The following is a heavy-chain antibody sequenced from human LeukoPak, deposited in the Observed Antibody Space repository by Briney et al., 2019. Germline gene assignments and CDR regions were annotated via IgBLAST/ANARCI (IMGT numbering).Heavy chain of an antibody. CDR1: GVSFNSFY. D-gene: IGHD6-19*01. CDR2: IDTQSQTV. CDR3: AGGGDSGWAIDN. V-gene: IGHV3-48*02. J-gene: IGHJ4*02. Sequence: GSLLLSCTVSGVSFNSFYMNWVRQAPGKGLEWISYIDTQSQTVYYADSMRGRFTISRDNAKNSLYLQINSLRDEDTALYYCAGGGDSGWAIDNWGQGTLVIVS.